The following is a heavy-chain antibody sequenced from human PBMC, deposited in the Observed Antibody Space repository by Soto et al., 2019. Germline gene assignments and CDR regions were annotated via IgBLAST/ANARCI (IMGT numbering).Heavy chain of an antibody. CDR1: GGSISSGDYY. CDR3: ARALDTAYYYFDY. V-gene: IGHV4-30-4*01. CDR2: IYYSGST. J-gene: IGHJ4*02. Sequence: QVQLQESGPGLVKPSQTLSLTCTVSGGSISSGDYYWSWIRQPPGKGLEWIGYIYYSGSTYYNPSLKSRVTISVATSKTQFSLKLSSVTAADTAVYYSARALDTAYYYFDYWGQGTLVAVSS. D-gene: IGHD5-18*01.